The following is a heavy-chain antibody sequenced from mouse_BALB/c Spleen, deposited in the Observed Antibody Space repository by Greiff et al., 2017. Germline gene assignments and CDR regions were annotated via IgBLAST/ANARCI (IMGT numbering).Heavy chain of an antibody. Sequence: QVHVKQSGAELAKPGASVKMSCKASGYTFTSYWMHWVKQRPGQGLEWIGYINPSTGYTEYNQKFKDKATLTADKSSSTAYMQLSSLTSEDSAVYYCARGRDGSWFAYWGQGTLVTVSA. J-gene: IGHJ3*01. V-gene: IGHV1-7*01. CDR2: INPSTGYT. CDR3: ARGRDGSWFAY. D-gene: IGHD2-3*01. CDR1: GYTFTSYW.